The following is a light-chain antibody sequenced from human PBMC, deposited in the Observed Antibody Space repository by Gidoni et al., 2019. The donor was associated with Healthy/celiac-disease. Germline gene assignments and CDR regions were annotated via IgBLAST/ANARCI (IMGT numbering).Light chain of an antibody. Sequence: DIQMTQSPSSLSASAGDRVTITCRASQSISSYLNWYQQKPGKAPKLLIYAASSLQSGVPSRFSGSGSGTDFTLTISSLQPEDFATYYCQQSYSTPLYPFGQGTKLEIK. CDR3: QQSYSTPLYP. V-gene: IGKV1-39*01. CDR1: QSISSY. J-gene: IGKJ2*01. CDR2: AAS.